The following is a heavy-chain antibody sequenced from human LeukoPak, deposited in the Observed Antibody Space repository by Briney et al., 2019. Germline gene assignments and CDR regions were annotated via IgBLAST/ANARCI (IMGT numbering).Heavy chain of an antibody. D-gene: IGHD3-3*01. CDR2: ISGSGSST. CDR3: ARDGENYDFWSGYYTGINFDY. J-gene: IGHJ4*02. Sequence: GGSLRLSCAASGFTFSSYAMSWVRQAPGKGLEWVSAISGSGSSTYYADSVKGRFTISRDNAKNSLYLQMNSLRAEDTAVYYCARDGENYDFWSGYYTGINFDYWGQGTLVTVSS. CDR1: GFTFSSYA. V-gene: IGHV3-23*01.